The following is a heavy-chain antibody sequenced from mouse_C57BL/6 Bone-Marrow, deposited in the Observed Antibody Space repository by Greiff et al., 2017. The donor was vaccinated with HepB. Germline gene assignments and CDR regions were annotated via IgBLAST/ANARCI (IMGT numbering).Heavy chain of an antibody. D-gene: IGHD2-4*01. Sequence: QLQQSGPELVKPGASVKISCKASGYTFTDYYMNWVKQSHGKSLEWIGDINPNNGGTSYNQKFKGKATLTVDKSSSTAYMELRSLTSEDSAVYYCAIYDYDVDYWGQGTTLTVSS. J-gene: IGHJ2*01. CDR3: AIYDYDVDY. V-gene: IGHV1-26*01. CDR2: INPNNGGT. CDR1: GYTFTDYY.